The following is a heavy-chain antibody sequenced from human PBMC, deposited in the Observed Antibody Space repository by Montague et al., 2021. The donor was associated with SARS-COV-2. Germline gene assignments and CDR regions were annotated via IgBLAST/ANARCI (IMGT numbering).Heavy chain of an antibody. CDR1: GFTFSSYA. V-gene: IGHV3-23*03. Sequence: SLRLSCAASGFTFSSYAMSWVRQAPVKGLEWVSVIYSGGSSTYYXDSXHGRFTISRDNSKNTLYLQMNSLRAEDTAVYYCAKDLSGYDFWSGPTTHYYYYGMDVWGQGTTVTVSS. D-gene: IGHD3-3*01. CDR2: IYSGGSST. J-gene: IGHJ6*02. CDR3: AKDLSGYDFWSGPTTHYYYYGMDV.